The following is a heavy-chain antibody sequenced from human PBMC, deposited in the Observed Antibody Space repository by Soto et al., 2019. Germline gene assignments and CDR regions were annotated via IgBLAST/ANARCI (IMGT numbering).Heavy chain of an antibody. CDR1: EGKVIDLY. CDR3: AREGPYCFDY. Sequence: HCYAASEGKVIDLYISWVRQAPGKGLEWVSVIYSGDNTYYADSVKGRFTISRDNSKNTLYLQMNSLRAEDTAVYYCAREGPYCFDYWGQGTLVTVSS. J-gene: IGHJ4*02. CDR2: IYSGDNT. V-gene: IGHV3-53*01.